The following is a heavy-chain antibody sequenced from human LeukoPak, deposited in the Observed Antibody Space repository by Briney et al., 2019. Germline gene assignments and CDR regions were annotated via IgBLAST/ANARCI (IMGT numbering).Heavy chain of an antibody. CDR2: ISGSGSHI. CDR1: GFTFSDYS. D-gene: IGHD6-19*01. V-gene: IGHV3-21*06. J-gene: IGHJ4*02. CDR3: ARDRGSGWHTFDY. Sequence: TGGSLRLSCGASGFTFSDYSINWVRQAPGKGLEWVSSISGSGSHIYYADSLKGRFTISRDNAKNSLYLQMNSLRAEDTAVYYCARDRGSGWHTFDYWGQGTLVTVSS.